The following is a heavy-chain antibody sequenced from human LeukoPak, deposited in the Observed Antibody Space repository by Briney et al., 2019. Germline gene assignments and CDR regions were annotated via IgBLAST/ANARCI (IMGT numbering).Heavy chain of an antibody. V-gene: IGHV4-59*08. D-gene: IGHD1-1*01. CDR2: IHYSGST. J-gene: IGHJ5*02. CDR3: ATQQTGNWFDP. Sequence: PSETLSLTCTVSGGSISSYYWSWIRQPPGKGLEWIGIIHYSGSTNYNPSLKSRVTVSLDTSKNQFSLKLTSVTAADTAVYYCATQQTGNWFDPWGQGTLVTVSS. CDR1: GGSISSYY.